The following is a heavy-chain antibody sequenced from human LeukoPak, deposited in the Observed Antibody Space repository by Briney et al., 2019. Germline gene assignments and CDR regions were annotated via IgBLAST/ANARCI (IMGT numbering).Heavy chain of an antibody. D-gene: IGHD4-17*01. V-gene: IGHV2-5*02. CDR2: IYWDDDK. J-gene: IGHJ5*02. Sequence: SGPTLVKPTQTLTLTCTFSGFSLSTSGVGVGWIRQPPGKALEWLALIYWDDDKRYSPSLKSRLTITKDTSKNQVVLTMTNMDPVDTATYYCAHTPETTTVTSSNWFDPWGQGTLVTVSS. CDR1: GFSLSTSGVG. CDR3: AHTPETTTVTSSNWFDP.